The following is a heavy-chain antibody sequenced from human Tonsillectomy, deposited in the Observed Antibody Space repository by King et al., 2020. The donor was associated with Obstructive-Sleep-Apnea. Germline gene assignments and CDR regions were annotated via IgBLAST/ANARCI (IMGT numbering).Heavy chain of an antibody. J-gene: IGHJ6*02. D-gene: IGHD2-2*01. CDR2: ISGSGGTT. V-gene: IGHV3-23*04. Sequence: VQLVESGGGLVQPGGSLRLSCAASGFTFSGYAMSWVRQAPGKGLEWVSTISGSGGTTYYADSVKGRFTISRDNSANTLYLQMNSLRAEDTAVYYCAKFEFQLLSYYGMDVWGQGTTVTVSS. CDR3: AKFEFQLLSYYGMDV. CDR1: GFTFSGYA.